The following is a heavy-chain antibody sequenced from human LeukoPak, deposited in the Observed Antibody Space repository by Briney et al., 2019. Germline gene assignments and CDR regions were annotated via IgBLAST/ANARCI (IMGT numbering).Heavy chain of an antibody. D-gene: IGHD3-10*01. CDR2: IYYSGST. Sequence: SETLSLTCSVSGGSISNYYWSWIRQPPGKGLEWIGSIYYSGSTNYNPSLKSRVTISVDTSKNQFSLKLSSVTAADTAVYYCARGRSYYGSGSWGYYYYYMDVWGKGTTVTVSS. J-gene: IGHJ6*03. V-gene: IGHV4-59*12. CDR1: GGSISNYY. CDR3: ARGRSYYGSGSWGYYYYYMDV.